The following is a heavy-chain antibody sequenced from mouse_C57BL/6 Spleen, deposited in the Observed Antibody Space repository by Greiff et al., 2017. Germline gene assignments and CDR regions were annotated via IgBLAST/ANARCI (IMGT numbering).Heavy chain of an antibody. D-gene: IGHD1-1*01. V-gene: IGHV1-55*01. Sequence: QVQLQQPGAELVKPGASVKMSCKASGYTFTSYWITWVKQRPGQGLEWIGDIYPGSGSTNYNEKFKGKATLTVDTSSSTAYMQLSSLTSEDSAVYYLARRDYYGSSHFDYWGQGTTLTVSS. CDR1: GYTFTSYW. J-gene: IGHJ2*01. CDR2: IYPGSGST. CDR3: ARRDYYGSSHFDY.